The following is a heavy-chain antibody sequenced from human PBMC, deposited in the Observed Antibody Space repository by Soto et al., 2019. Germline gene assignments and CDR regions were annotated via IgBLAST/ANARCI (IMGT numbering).Heavy chain of an antibody. J-gene: IGHJ4*02. D-gene: IGHD6-13*01. CDR2: IKQDGIEQ. CDR1: GFTLSSYW. Sequence: EVQLVESGGGLVQPGGSLRLSCVGSGFTLSSYWMSWARQAPGKGLEWLANIKQDGIEQHYVDSVKGRFSISRDNAQNSLFLHMSSLRDEATAVYYCARGSSLNYWGQGTLVTVSS. CDR3: ARGSSLNY. V-gene: IGHV3-7*01.